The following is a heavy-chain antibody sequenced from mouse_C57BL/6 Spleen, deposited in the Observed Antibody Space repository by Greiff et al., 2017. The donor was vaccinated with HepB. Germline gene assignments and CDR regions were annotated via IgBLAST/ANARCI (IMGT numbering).Heavy chain of an antibody. CDR3: SREYYGSSPHWYFDV. V-gene: IGHV14-3*01. Sequence: EVPLQQSVAELVRPGASVKLSCTASGFNIKNTYMHWVKQRPEQGLEWIGRIDPANGNTKYAPKFQGKATITADTSSNTAYLQLSSLTSEDTAIDYCSREYYGSSPHWYFDVWGTVTTGTVSS. J-gene: IGHJ1*03. D-gene: IGHD1-1*01. CDR1: GFNIKNTY. CDR2: IDPANGNT.